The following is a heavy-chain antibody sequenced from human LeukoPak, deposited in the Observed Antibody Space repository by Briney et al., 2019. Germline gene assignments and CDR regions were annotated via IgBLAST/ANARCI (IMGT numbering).Heavy chain of an antibody. CDR1: GFTFSSYW. CDR2: IKQDGSEE. D-gene: IGHD6-13*01. V-gene: IGHV3-7*01. Sequence: GGSLRLSCAASGFTFSSYWMSWVRQAPGKGLERVANIKQDGSEEYYVDSVKGRFTISRDNAKNSLYPQMNSLRAEDTAVYYCAREGSWYILTYDYWGQGTLVTVSS. CDR3: AREGSWYILTYDY. J-gene: IGHJ4*02.